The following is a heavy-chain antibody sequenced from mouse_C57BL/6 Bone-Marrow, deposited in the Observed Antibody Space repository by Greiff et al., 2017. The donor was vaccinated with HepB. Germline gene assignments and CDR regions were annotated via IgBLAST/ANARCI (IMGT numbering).Heavy chain of an antibody. CDR3: TRDYYGSSSWFAY. J-gene: IGHJ3*01. V-gene: IGHV1-15*01. Sequence: VQRVESGAELVRPGASVTLSCKASGYTFTDYEMHWVKQTPVHGLEWIGAIDPETGGTAYNQKFKGKAILTADKSSSTAYMELRSLTSEDSAVYYCTRDYYGSSSWFAYWGQGTLVTVSA. CDR1: GYTFTDYE. CDR2: IDPETGGT. D-gene: IGHD1-1*01.